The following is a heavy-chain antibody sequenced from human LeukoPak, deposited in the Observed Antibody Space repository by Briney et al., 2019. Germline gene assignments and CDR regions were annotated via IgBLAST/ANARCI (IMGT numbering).Heavy chain of an antibody. J-gene: IGHJ3*02. D-gene: IGHD2-2*01. V-gene: IGHV3-64D*09. CDR2: ISSNGGST. CDR1: GFTFSSYA. CDR3: VKDGSAASDAFDI. Sequence: PGGSLRLSCSASGFTFSSYAMHWVRQAPGKGLEYVSAISSNGGSTYYADSVKGRFTISRDNSKNTLYLQMSSLRAEDTAVYYCVKDGSAASDAFDIWGQGTMVTVPS.